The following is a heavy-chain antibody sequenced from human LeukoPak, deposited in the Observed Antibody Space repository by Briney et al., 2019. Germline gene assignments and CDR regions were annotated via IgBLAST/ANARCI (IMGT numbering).Heavy chain of an antibody. CDR1: GFTFSSYG. J-gene: IGHJ5*02. Sequence: GGSLRLSCAASGFTFSSYGMHWVRQAPGKGLEWVAVISYDGSNKYYADSVKGRFTISRDNSKNTLYLQMNSLRAEDTAVYYCAKASQYYDFWSGPLYNWFDPWGQGTLVTVSS. CDR3: AKASQYYDFWSGPLYNWFDP. CDR2: ISYDGSNK. D-gene: IGHD3-3*01. V-gene: IGHV3-30*18.